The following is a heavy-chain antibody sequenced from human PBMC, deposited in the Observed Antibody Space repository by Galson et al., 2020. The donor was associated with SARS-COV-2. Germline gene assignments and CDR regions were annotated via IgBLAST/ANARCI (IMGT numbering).Heavy chain of an antibody. D-gene: IGHD5-18*01. CDR3: AKDRIQLWDPFDY. V-gene: IGHV3-30*18. J-gene: IGHJ4*02. Sequence: TGGSLRLSCAASGFTFSSYGMHWVRQAPGKGLEWVAVISYDGSNKYYADSVKGRFTISRDNSKNTLYLQMNSLRAEDTAVYYCAKDRIQLWDPFDYWGQGTLVTVSS. CDR1: GFTFSSYG. CDR2: ISYDGSNK.